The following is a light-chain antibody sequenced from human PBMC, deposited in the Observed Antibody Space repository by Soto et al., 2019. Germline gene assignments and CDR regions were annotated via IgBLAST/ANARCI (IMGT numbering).Light chain of an antibody. J-gene: IGLJ1*01. CDR3: SSYTSSSTPYV. V-gene: IGLV2-14*01. Sequence: SALTQPGSVSGSPGHAMTISCTGTGSDIGAYNYVSWYQQHPGKAPKLIIHGVTHRPSGVSTRFSASKSAYTASLTISGLQAEDEADYYCSSYTSSSTPYVFGTGTKVTVL. CDR2: GVT. CDR1: GSDIGAYNY.